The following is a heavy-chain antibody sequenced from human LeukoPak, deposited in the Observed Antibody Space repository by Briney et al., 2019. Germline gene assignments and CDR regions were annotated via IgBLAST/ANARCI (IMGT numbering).Heavy chain of an antibody. J-gene: IGHJ4*02. V-gene: IGHV1-2*02. CDR3: ARANFLSCSSTSCLFDY. D-gene: IGHD2-2*01. Sequence: ASVKVSCKASEYTFTDYYLHWVRQAPGQGWEWMGWINPVSGGTNYVQKFQGRVTMTRDTSISTAYMELSRLRSDDTAVYYCARANFLSCSSTSCLFDYWGREPWSPSPQ. CDR1: EYTFTDYY. CDR2: INPVSGGT.